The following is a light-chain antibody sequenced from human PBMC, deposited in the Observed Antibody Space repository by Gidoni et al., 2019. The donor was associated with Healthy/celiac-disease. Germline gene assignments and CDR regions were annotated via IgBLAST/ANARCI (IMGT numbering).Light chain of an antibody. Sequence: DIQMTQPPSSLSASVGDRVTITCRASQSISSYLNWYQQKPGKASKLLIYAASSLQSGVPSRFSGSGSGTDFTLTISSLQPEDFATYYCQQSYSTPHFGGGTKVEIK. CDR3: QQSYSTPH. CDR1: QSISSY. CDR2: AAS. V-gene: IGKV1-39*01. J-gene: IGKJ4*01.